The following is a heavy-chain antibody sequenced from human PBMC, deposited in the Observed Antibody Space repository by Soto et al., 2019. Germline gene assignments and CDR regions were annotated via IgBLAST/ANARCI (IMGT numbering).Heavy chain of an antibody. D-gene: IGHD3-3*01. J-gene: IGHJ6*02. V-gene: IGHV3-21*01. CDR1: GFTFSTYN. CDR2: ISSSSSYI. CDR3: ARDYDFWSGRGGMDV. Sequence: PGGSLRFSCAASGFTFSTYNMNWVRQAPGKGLEWVSSISSSSSYIYYADSVKGRFTISRDNAKNSLYLQMNSLRAEDTAVYYCARDYDFWSGRGGMDVWGQGTTVTVSS.